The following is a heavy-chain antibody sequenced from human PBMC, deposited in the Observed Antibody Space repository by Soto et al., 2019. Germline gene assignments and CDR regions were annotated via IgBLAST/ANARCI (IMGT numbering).Heavy chain of an antibody. CDR1: GGSISSGGYY. Sequence: QVQLQESGPGLVKPSQTLSLTCTVSGGSISSGGYYWSWIRQHPGKGLEWIGYIYYSGSTYYNPSLKSRVTISVDTSKNQFPLKLSSVTAADTAVYYCAREGAGYCSSTSCDNYYYYGMDVWGQGTTVTVSS. J-gene: IGHJ6*02. V-gene: IGHV4-31*03. CDR2: IYYSGST. CDR3: AREGAGYCSSTSCDNYYYYGMDV. D-gene: IGHD2-2*01.